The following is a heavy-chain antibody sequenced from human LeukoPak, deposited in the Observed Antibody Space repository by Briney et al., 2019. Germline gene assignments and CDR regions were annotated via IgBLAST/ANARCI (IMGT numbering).Heavy chain of an antibody. V-gene: IGHV3-23*01. CDR2: ISGSGGST. CDR1: GFTFSSYA. D-gene: IGHD1-1*01. J-gene: IGHJ3*02. CDR3: AKSLFTSTTGTGRAFHI. Sequence: GGSLRLSCAASGFTFSSYAMSWVRQAPGKGLEWVSAISGSGGSTYYADPVKGRFTISRDNSKNTLYLQMTSLRAEDTAEYYCAKSLFTSTTGTGRAFHIWGQGTMVTVSS.